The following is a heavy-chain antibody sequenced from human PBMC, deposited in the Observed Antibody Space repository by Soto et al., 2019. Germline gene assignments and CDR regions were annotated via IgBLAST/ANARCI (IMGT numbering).Heavy chain of an antibody. CDR1: GGSISSSSYY. D-gene: IGHD6-6*01. V-gene: IGHV4-39*01. Sequence: SETLSLTCTVSGGSISSSSYYWGWIRQPPGKGLEWIGCIYYSGSTYYNPSLKSRVTISVDTSKNQFSLKLSSVTAADTAVYYCARHKYSSSWGVFDYWGQGTLVTVSS. CDR3: ARHKYSSSWGVFDY. J-gene: IGHJ4*02. CDR2: IYYSGST.